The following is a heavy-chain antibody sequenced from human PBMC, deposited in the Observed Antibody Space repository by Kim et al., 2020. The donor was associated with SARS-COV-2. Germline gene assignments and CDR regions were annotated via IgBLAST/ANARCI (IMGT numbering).Heavy chain of an antibody. Sequence: GGSLRLSCAASGFTFSSYWMSWVRQAPGKGLEWVANIKQDGSEKYYVDSVKGRFTISRDNAKNSLYLQMNSLRAEDTAVYYCARAAYCSGGSRRCPGGRVHWYFDLWGRGTLVTVSS. J-gene: IGHJ2*01. CDR2: IKQDGSEK. CDR1: GFTFSSYW. CDR3: ARAAYCSGGSRRCPGGRVHWYFDL. V-gene: IGHV3-7*01. D-gene: IGHD2-15*01.